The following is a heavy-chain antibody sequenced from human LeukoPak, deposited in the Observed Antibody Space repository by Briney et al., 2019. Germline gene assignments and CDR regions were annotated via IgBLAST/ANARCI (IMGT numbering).Heavy chain of an antibody. CDR1: GGSISSGGYY. D-gene: IGHD5-24*01. V-gene: IGHV4-30-2*01. CDR2: IYHSGST. CDR3: ARDGYNSRLSY. J-gene: IGHJ4*02. Sequence: SQTLSLTCTVSGGSISSGGYYWSWIRQPPGKGLEWIGYIYHSGSTYYNPSLKSRVTISVDTSKNQFSLKLSSVTAADTAVYYCARDGYNSRLSYWGQGTLVTVSS.